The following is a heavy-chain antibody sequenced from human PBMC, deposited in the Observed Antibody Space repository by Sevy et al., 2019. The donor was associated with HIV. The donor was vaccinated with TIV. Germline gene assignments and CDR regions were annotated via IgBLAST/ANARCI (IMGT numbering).Heavy chain of an antibody. D-gene: IGHD3-22*01. J-gene: IGHJ4*02. V-gene: IGHV3-30-3*01. CDR2: ISYDGSNK. Sequence: GGSLRLSCAASGFTLSRYAMHWVRQAPGKGLEWVAVISYDGSNKYYADSVKGRFTISRDNSKNTLYLQMNSLRAEDTAVYYCARDSTSSGYYSNIDYWGQGTLVTVSS. CDR1: GFTLSRYA. CDR3: ARDSTSSGYYSNIDY.